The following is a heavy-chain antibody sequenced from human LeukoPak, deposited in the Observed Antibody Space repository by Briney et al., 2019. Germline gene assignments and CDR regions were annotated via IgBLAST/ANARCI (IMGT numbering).Heavy chain of an antibody. D-gene: IGHD3-22*01. J-gene: IGHJ3*02. Sequence: ASVKVSCKASGGTFSSYAISWVRQAPGQGLEWMGWINTNTGNPTYAQGFTGRFVFSLDTSVSTAYLQISSLKAEDTAVYYCARELPPGGYHDAFHIWGQGTMVTVSS. V-gene: IGHV7-4-1*02. CDR1: GGTFSSYA. CDR2: INTNTGNP. CDR3: ARELPPGGYHDAFHI.